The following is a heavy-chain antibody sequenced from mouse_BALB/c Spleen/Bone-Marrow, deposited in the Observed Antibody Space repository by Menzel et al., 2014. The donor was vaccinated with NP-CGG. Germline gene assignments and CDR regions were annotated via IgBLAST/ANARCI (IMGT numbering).Heavy chain of an antibody. CDR3: ARAPYDDSGDYYNQYTRLDL. CDR2: ITSSGST. Sequence: EESGGRLVTPGTPLTLTCTVSEFSLSSYTMSWVRQAPGKGLEWIGIITSSGSTYYASWAKGRFTISKTSTTVDLKITSPTTEDTATYFCARAPYDDSGDYYNQYTRLDLWGQGTLVTVSS. CDR1: EFSLSSYT. D-gene: IGHD2-13*01. V-gene: IGHV5-6-5*01. J-gene: IGHJ1*01.